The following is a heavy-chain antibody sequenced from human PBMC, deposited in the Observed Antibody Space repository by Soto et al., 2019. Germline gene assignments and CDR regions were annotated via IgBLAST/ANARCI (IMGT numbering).Heavy chain of an antibody. CDR1: GGSISSYY. CDR3: ARVISRANYYYGMDV. Sequence: SETLSLTCTVSGGSISSYYWSWIRQPPGKGLEWIGYIYYSGSTNYNPSLKSRVTISVDTSKNQFSLKLSSVTAADTAVYYCARVISRANYYYGMDVWGQGTTVTVSS. V-gene: IGHV4-59*01. CDR2: IYYSGST. J-gene: IGHJ6*02.